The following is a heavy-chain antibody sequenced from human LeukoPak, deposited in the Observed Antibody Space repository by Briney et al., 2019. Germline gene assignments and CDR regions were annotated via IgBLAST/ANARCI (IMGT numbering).Heavy chain of an antibody. CDR2: VYYSGST. CDR1: GGSVSGYY. J-gene: IGHJ4*02. CDR3: ARIHRYCSGGACYVLDN. Sequence: SETLSLTCVVSGGSVSGYYWGWIRQPPGRGLEWIGYVYYSGSTNYNPSFKSRITTSVDTSRNQFSLQMSSVTAADTAVYYCARIHRYCSGGACYVLDNWGQGTLVAVSS. V-gene: IGHV4-59*02. D-gene: IGHD2-15*01.